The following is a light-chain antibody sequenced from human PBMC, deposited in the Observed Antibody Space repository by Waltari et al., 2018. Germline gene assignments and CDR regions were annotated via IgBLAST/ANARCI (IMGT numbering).Light chain of an antibody. V-gene: IGLV3-25*03. J-gene: IGLJ3*02. CDR2: KDS. CDR1: AVPKQS. CDR3: QSTDSSVSYVM. Sequence: SYELTQPPSVSVSPGQTARITCSGHAVPKQSAYWYQQKPGQATGLVIDKDSERPSGIPERFYGSSSGKAVTLTISGVQAEDEADYYCQSTDSSVSYVMFGGGTKLTVL.